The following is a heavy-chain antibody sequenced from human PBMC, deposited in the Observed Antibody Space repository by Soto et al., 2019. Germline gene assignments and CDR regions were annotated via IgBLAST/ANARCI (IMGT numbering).Heavy chain of an antibody. CDR3: ARVAIGSYYFEY. V-gene: IGHV3-74*01. CDR2: INPDGSTT. D-gene: IGHD3-10*01. J-gene: IGHJ4*02. CDR1: GFTFSSYW. Sequence: EVQLVESGGGLVQPGGSLRLSCAASGFTFSSYWMHWVRQAPGKGLVWVSRINPDGSTTSYADSVKGRFTISRDSAKDTLYLQMISLRAEDTAVYYCARVAIGSYYFEYWGQGALVTVSS.